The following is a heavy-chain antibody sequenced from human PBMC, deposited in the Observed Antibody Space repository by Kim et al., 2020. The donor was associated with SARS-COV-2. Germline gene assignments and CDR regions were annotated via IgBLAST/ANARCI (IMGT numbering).Heavy chain of an antibody. D-gene: IGHD3-10*01. CDR2: IKQDGSEK. V-gene: IGHV3-7*01. J-gene: IGHJ6*02. Sequence: GGSLRLSCVASGFTFSNYWMSWVRQAPGKGLEWVANIKQDGSEKYYVDSVKGRFTISRDNAKNSLYLQMNSLRAEDTAVYYCARDAGVDYYVSGSSGVWGQGTTVTVSS. CDR1: GFTFSNYW. CDR3: ARDAGVDYYVSGSSGV.